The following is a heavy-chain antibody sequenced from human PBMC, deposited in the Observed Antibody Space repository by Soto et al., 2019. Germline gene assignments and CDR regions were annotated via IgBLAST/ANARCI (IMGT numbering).Heavy chain of an antibody. V-gene: IGHV4-59*01. CDR3: ARAYGGFDNGLDV. D-gene: IGHD5-12*01. CDR1: GDSIRSYG. J-gene: IGHJ6*02. Sequence: SGTRSLTCRVSGDSIRSYGWTGSGQPPGKGLELIGYIYYSGSTRYNPSLKSRVTISVDMTKNQFSLKLSSVIAADTAVYYCARAYGGFDNGLDVWGQGTAVTVSS. CDR2: IYYSGST.